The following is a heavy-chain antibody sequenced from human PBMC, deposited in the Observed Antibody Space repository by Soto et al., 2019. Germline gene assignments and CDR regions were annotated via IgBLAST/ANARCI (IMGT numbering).Heavy chain of an antibody. CDR1: GFTFADSA. Sequence: SVKVSCKASGFTFADSAVQWVRQARGQRLEWIGRIVVDSDNTKYAQKFPERVTITWDMSTSTAYMELSSLRSEDTAVYYCAAANNTSPFDYWGQGTLVTVSS. D-gene: IGHD1-26*01. V-gene: IGHV1-58*01. CDR2: IVVDSDNT. CDR3: AAANNTSPFDY. J-gene: IGHJ4*02.